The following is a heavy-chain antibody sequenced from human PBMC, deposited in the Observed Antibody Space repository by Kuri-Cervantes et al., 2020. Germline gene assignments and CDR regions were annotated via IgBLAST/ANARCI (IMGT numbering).Heavy chain of an antibody. CDR3: AKVNSGSYHFDY. V-gene: IGHV3-9*01. D-gene: IGHD1-26*01. Sequence: SLKISCAASGFTFDDYAMHWVRQVPGKGLEWVSGISWNSVTIGYADSVKGRFTISRDNAKNSLYLQMNSLRAEDTALYYCAKVNSGSYHFDYWGQGTLVTVSS. CDR1: GFTFDDYA. J-gene: IGHJ4*02. CDR2: ISWNSVTI.